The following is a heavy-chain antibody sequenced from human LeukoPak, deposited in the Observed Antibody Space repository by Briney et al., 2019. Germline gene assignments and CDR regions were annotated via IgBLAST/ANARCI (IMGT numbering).Heavy chain of an antibody. V-gene: IGHV3-23*01. D-gene: IGHD5-12*01. CDR1: GFTFIDYA. CDR2: ISGGGAST. Sequence: PGGSLRLSCAASGFTFIDYAMSWVRQALGKGLEWVSGISGGGASTYYADSVKGRFTISKDNSKNTMYLQMSSLRAEDTALYYCAKDVRSVATIIANWGQGTLVTVSS. J-gene: IGHJ4*02. CDR3: AKDVRSVATIIAN.